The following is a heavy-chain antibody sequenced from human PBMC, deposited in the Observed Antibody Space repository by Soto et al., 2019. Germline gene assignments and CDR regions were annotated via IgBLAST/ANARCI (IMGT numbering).Heavy chain of an antibody. Sequence: SETLSLTCAVSGYSISSDFYWGWIRQPPGKGLEWIGSVSHSGGAYYTPSLKSRVTILLDTSKNQFPLNLNSVTAADTAVYYCARDSHYYDSSGYYYGPFDYWGLGTLVTVSS. CDR1: GYSISSDFY. V-gene: IGHV4-38-2*02. CDR3: ARDSHYYDSSGYYYGPFDY. CDR2: VSHSGGA. D-gene: IGHD3-22*01. J-gene: IGHJ4*02.